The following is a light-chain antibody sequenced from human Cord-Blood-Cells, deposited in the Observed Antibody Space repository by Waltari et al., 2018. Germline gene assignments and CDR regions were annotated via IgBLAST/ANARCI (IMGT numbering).Light chain of an antibody. Sequence: DIQMTQSPSSLSASVGDRVTITCRASQSISSYLNWYQQKPGKAPKLLIYAASSLQSGFPSSLGGSGSGTDFTLTISSLQPEDFATYSCQQSNSTPSTFGRGPSWRSN. J-gene: IGKJ2*01. CDR3: QQSNSTPST. V-gene: IGKV1-39*01. CDR1: QSISSY. CDR2: AAS.